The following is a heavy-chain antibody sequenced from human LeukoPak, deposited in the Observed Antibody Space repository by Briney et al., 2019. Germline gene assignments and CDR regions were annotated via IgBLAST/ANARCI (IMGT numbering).Heavy chain of an antibody. CDR3: ARVGDEMDYYDSSGYSPDC. CDR2: IKQDRSEK. Sequence: GGSLRLSCAASGFTFSSYWMSWVRQAPGKGLEWVANIKQDRSEKYYVDSVKGRFTISRDNAKNSLYLQMNSLRAEDTAVHYCARVGDEMDYYDSSGYSPDCWGQGTLVTVSS. V-gene: IGHV3-7*01. J-gene: IGHJ4*02. D-gene: IGHD3-22*01. CDR1: GFTFSSYW.